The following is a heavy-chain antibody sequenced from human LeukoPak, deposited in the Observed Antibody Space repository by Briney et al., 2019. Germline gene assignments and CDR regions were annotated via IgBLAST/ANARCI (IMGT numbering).Heavy chain of an antibody. CDR3: ARERRKRWLQPIDY. D-gene: IGHD5-24*01. V-gene: IGHV4-30-4*01. CDR1: GGSISSGDYY. J-gene: IGHJ4*02. Sequence: PSQTLSLTCTVSGGSISSGDYYWSWIRQPPGKSLEWIGYIYYSGSTYYNPSLKSRVTISVDTSKNQFSLKLSSVTAADTAVYYCARERRKRWLQPIDYWGQGTLVTVSS. CDR2: IYYSGST.